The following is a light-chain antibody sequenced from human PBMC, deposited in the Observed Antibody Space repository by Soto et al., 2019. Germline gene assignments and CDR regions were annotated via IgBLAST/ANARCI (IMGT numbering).Light chain of an antibody. CDR3: SSYAGSNNFV. CDR2: EVS. CDR1: SSDVGGYNY. V-gene: IGLV2-8*01. Sequence: QSALTQPPSASGSPGQSVTISCTGTSSDVGGYNYVSWYQQYPGKAPKLMIYEVSKGPSGVPDRFSGSKSGNTASLTVSGLQAEDEADYYCSSYAGSNNFVFGTGTKLTVL. J-gene: IGLJ1*01.